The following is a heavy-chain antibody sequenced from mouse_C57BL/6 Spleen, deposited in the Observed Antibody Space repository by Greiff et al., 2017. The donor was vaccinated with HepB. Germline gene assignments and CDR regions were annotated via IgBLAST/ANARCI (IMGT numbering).Heavy chain of an antibody. Sequence: EVKLEESEGGLVQPGSSMKLSCTASGFTFSDYYMAWVRQVPEKGLEWVANINYDGSSTYYLDSLKSRFIISRDNAKNILYLKMSSLKSEDTATYYCARDRDGYSSMDYWGQGTSVTVSS. CDR1: GFTFSDYY. D-gene: IGHD2-3*01. CDR3: ARDRDGYSSMDY. J-gene: IGHJ4*01. V-gene: IGHV5-16*01. CDR2: INYDGSST.